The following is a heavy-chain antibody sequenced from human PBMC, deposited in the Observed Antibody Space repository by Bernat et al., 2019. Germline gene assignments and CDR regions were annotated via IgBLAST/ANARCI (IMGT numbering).Heavy chain of an antibody. V-gene: IGHV3-30-3*01. Sequence: QVQLVESGGGVVQPGRSLRLSCAASGFTFSSYAMHWVRQAPGKGLEWVAATSYDGSNKYYADSVKGRFTISRDNSKHTLYLQINSLRAEDTAVFYCARPGNYDSTGYYLAEYFQDWGQGTLVTVSS. CDR1: GFTFSSYA. D-gene: IGHD3-22*01. CDR3: ARPGNYDSTGYYLAEYFQD. CDR2: TSYDGSNK. J-gene: IGHJ1*01.